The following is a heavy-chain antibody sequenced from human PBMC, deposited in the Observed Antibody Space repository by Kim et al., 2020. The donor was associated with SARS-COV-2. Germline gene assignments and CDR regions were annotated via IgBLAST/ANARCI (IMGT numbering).Heavy chain of an antibody. D-gene: IGHD3-3*01. CDR1: GFTFSSYG. J-gene: IGHJ5*02. Sequence: GGSLRLSCAASGFTFSSYGMHWVRQAPGKGLEWVAVISYDGSNKYYADSVKGRFTISRDNSKNTLYLQMNSLRAEDTAVYYCAKSLNFFRFLADPWGQGTLVTVSS. CDR3: AKSLNFFRFLADP. CDR2: ISYDGSNK. V-gene: IGHV3-30*18.